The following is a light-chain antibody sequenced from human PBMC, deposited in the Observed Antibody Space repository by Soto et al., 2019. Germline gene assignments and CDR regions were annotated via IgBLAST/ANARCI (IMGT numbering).Light chain of an antibody. CDR2: DVS. Sequence: QSALTQPASVSGSPGQSITISCTGTSSDIGGYNYVSWYQQHPGKAPKLIIYDVSNRPSGVSNRFSGSKSGNTASLTISGLQAEDEADYFCSSYTTYNALFVGGTKVTVL. V-gene: IGLV2-14*03. J-gene: IGLJ3*02. CDR1: SSDIGGYNY. CDR3: SSYTTYNAL.